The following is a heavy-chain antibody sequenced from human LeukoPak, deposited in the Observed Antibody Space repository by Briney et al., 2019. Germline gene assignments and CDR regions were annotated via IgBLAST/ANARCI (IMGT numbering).Heavy chain of an antibody. CDR3: ARDGTLYYYDSSGYDY. J-gene: IGHJ4*02. Sequence: SQTLSLTCTVSGGSISSGGYYRSWIRQPPGKGLEWIGYIYHSGSTYYNPSLKSRVTISVDRSKNQFSLKLSSVTAADTAVYYCARDGTLYYYDSSGYDYWGQGTLVTVSS. CDR1: GGSISSGGYY. V-gene: IGHV4-30-2*01. D-gene: IGHD3-22*01. CDR2: IYHSGST.